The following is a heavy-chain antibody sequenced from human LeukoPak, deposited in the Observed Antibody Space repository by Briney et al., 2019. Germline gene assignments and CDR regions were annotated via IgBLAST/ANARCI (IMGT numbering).Heavy chain of an antibody. CDR3: ARAAVPATHDY. CDR1: GGSISSYY. Sequence: SETLSLTCTVSGGSISSYYWSWIRQPPGKGREWIGHIYYSGSTNYNPSLKSRVTISVDTSKNQFSLKLSSVTAADTAVYYCARAAVPATHDYWGQGTLVTVSS. J-gene: IGHJ4*02. CDR2: IYYSGST. D-gene: IGHD2-2*01. V-gene: IGHV4-59*01.